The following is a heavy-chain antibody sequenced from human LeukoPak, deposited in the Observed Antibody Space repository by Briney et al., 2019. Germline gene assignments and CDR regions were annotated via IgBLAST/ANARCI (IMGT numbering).Heavy chain of an antibody. CDR1: GYTFTSYD. CDR2: MNPNSGST. D-gene: IGHD3-9*01. CDR3: ASLVRNYDILTGYDDAFDI. V-gene: IGHV1-8*01. Sequence: ASVKVSCKASGYTFTSYDINWVRQATGQGLEWMGWMNPNSGSTGYAQKFQGRVTMTRNTSISTAYMELSSLRSEDTAVYYCASLVRNYDILTGYDDAFDIWGQGTMVTVSS. J-gene: IGHJ3*02.